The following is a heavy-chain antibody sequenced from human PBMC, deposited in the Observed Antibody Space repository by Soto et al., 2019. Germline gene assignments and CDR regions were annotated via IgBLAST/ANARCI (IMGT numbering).Heavy chain of an antibody. CDR3: ARASITMIRGVIRSIDS. D-gene: IGHD3-10*01. CDR2: ISVNNGNT. J-gene: IGHJ4*02. CDR1: GYTFTSYG. V-gene: IGHV1-18*01. Sequence: QVQLVQSGAEVKKPGASVKVSCKASGYTFTSYGISWVRQAPGQGLEWMGWISVNNGNTNYAQKLQGRVTMTTDTSTSTAQRELRSLRSNDTAVYYCARASITMIRGVIRSIDSWGQGTLVTVSS.